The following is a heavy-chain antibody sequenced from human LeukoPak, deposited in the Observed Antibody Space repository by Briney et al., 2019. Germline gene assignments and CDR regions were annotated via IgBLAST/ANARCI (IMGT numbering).Heavy chain of an antibody. J-gene: IGHJ4*02. D-gene: IGHD5-18*01. V-gene: IGHV3-23*01. CDR1: AFTFRPYA. CDR3: AKGAASRGYTYVAN. Sequence: PGGSLRLSCAASAFTFRPYAMTWVRQAPGKGLEWVSTVSGSGGSTYYADSVKGRFTISRDNSNNTLYLEMNSLRAEDTAVYYCAKGAASRGYTYVANWGQGTLVTVSS. CDR2: VSGSGGST.